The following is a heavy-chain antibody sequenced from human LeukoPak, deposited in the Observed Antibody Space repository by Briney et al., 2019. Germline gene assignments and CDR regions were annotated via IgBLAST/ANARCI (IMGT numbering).Heavy chain of an antibody. D-gene: IGHD2-15*01. Sequence: GGSLRLSCAASGLTFSSYWMHWVRQAPGKGQVWVSRINSDGSTTNYADSVKGRFTISRDNAENTMYLQMNSLRVEDTAVYYCTRRVSATRWFDPWGQGTLVTVSS. V-gene: IGHV3-74*01. CDR3: TRRVSATRWFDP. J-gene: IGHJ5*02. CDR1: GLTFSSYW. CDR2: INSDGSTT.